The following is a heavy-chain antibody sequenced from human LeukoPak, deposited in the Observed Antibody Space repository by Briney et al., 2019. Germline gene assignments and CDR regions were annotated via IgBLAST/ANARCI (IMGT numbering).Heavy chain of an antibody. V-gene: IGHV3-11*01. Sequence: GGSLRLSCVGSGFTFSDHYVSWIRQAPGKGLEWVSYISGSGSEIYYADSVKGRFTISRDKAENSVYLKMTSLRAEDSAVYYCARGHYGLDIWGQGTTVTVSS. CDR2: ISGSGSEI. J-gene: IGHJ6*02. CDR3: ARGHYGLDI. CDR1: GFTFSDHY.